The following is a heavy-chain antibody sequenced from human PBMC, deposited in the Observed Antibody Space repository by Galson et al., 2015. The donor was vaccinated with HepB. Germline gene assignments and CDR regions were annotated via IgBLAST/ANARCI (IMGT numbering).Heavy chain of an antibody. CDR3: ASGVASITLPPKIYYMDV. D-gene: IGHD5-12*01. Sequence: SVKVSCKASGDTFRRYAISWVRQAPGQGLEWMGGIIPIFGAPIYAQKFQGRVTITADESTSTAYMELSSLRSEDTAVYYCASGVASITLPPKIYYMDVWGKGTTVTVSS. CDR2: IIPIFGAP. V-gene: IGHV1-69*13. J-gene: IGHJ6*04. CDR1: GDTFRRYA.